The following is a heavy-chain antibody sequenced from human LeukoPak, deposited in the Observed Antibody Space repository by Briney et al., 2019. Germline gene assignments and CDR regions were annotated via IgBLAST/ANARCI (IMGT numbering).Heavy chain of an antibody. CDR2: SSGSGRDT. J-gene: IGHJ4*02. V-gene: IGHV3-23*01. D-gene: IGHD3-22*01. Sequence: GGSLRLSCAGSGLTFSNHAMTWVRQAPGKGLEYVAESSGSGRDTYYADSVQGRFTISRDNSKNTLYLQMNGLRAEDTAVYYCACIVVVIGSHYWGQGTLVTVSS. CDR1: GLTFSNHA. CDR3: ACIVVVIGSHY.